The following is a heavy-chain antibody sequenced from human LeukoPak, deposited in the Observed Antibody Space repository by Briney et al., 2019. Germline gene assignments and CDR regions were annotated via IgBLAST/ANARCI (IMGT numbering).Heavy chain of an antibody. CDR3: ATLISGWSLY. Sequence: GGSLRLSCAASGFTFSSFWMHWVRQAPGKGLVWVSRINSDGGSTSYADSVKGRFTISRDNAKNTLYLQMNSLRAEDTAVYYCATLISGWSLYWGQGTLVTVSS. CDR1: GFTFSSFW. D-gene: IGHD6-19*01. J-gene: IGHJ4*02. CDR2: INSDGGST. V-gene: IGHV3-74*01.